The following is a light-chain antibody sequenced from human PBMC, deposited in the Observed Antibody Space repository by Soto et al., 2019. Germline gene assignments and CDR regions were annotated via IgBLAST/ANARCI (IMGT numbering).Light chain of an antibody. CDR3: QQYNSYPIT. Sequence: DIQMTQSPSTLSASVGDRVTITCRASQGISRWLAWYQQKPGKAPKFLIYGASSLESGVPSRFSGSGSGTEFTLTISSLQADDFATYFCQQYNSYPITFGQGTRLEIK. CDR1: QGISRW. CDR2: GAS. V-gene: IGKV1-5*01. J-gene: IGKJ5*01.